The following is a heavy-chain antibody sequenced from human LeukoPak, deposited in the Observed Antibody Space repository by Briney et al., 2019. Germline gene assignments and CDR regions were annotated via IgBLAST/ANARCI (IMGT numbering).Heavy chain of an antibody. CDR3: AKVPRDLFGAFDI. V-gene: IGHV3-30*18. CDR1: GFTFSYNG. CDR2: ISYDGSNK. Sequence: GGSLRLSCVASGFTFSYNGMHWVRQAPGKGLEWVAVISYDGSNKYYADSVKGRFTISRDNSKNTLYLQMNSLRAEDTAVYYCAKVPRDLFGAFDIWGQGTMVTVSS. J-gene: IGHJ3*02. D-gene: IGHD2-21*02.